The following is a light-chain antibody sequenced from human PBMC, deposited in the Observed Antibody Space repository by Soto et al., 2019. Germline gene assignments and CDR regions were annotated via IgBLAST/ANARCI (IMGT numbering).Light chain of an antibody. CDR1: QSISTW. CDR2: KAS. V-gene: IGKV1-5*03. CDR3: QQYNNYWT. J-gene: IGKJ1*01. Sequence: DIQMTQSPSTLSASVGDSVTITSRASQSISTWLAWYQQRPGKAPKLLIYKASSLEGGVPSRFSGSASGTDFTLTISSLQPDDFATYYCQQYNNYWTFGQGTKVEI.